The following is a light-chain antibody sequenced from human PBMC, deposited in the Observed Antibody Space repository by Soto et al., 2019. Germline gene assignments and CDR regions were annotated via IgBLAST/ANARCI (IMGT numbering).Light chain of an antibody. J-gene: IGLJ2*01. CDR3: SSYEGNKTVV. CDR2: EVS. Sequence: QSVLTQPPSASGSPGQSVTISCTGTSSNVGAYNYVSWYQQHPGKAPKLMIYEVSKRPSGVPDRFSGSKSGNTASLTVSGLQADDEADYYCSSYEGNKTVVLGGGTKLTVL. V-gene: IGLV2-8*01. CDR1: SSNVGAYNY.